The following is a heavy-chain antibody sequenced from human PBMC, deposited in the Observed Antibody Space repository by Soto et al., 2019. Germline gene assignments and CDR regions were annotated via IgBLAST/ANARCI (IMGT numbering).Heavy chain of an antibody. CDR1: GFSLSNDRMG. D-gene: IGHD3-10*01. V-gene: IGHV2-26*01. CDR2: IYSTDEK. CDR3: ARIVSGTYGFEI. J-gene: IGHJ3*02. Sequence: QVTLKEPGPVLVKPKETLTLTCTVSGFSLSNDRMGVNWIRQPPGKALEWLAHIYSTDEKSYNTSLKSRLTISKDTPKSQVVLTMTNMDPVDTATYYCARIVSGTYGFEIWGQGTRVTVSS.